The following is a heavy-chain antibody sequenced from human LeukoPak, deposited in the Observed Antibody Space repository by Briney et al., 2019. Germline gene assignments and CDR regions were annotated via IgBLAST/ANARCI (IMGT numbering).Heavy chain of an antibody. CDR3: TRDQTPYY. V-gene: IGHV3-49*03. Sequence: GGSLRLSCTASGFTFGDYAMTWFRQDPGKGLEWVGFIRSKVYGGTPEYAASVKGRFTISRDDSKGVAYLQMNSLKTEDTAVYYCTRDQTPYYWGQGTLVTVSS. CDR2: IRSKVYGGTP. J-gene: IGHJ4*02. CDR1: GFTFGDYA.